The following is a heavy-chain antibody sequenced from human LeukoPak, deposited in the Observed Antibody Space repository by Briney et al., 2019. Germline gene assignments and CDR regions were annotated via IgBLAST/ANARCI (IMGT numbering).Heavy chain of an antibody. CDR3: ARYSSSWYGGFDY. CDR1: GYTFTGYY. Sequence: ASVKVSCKASGYTFTGYYMHWVRQATGQGLEWMGWINPNSGGTNYAQKFQGRVTMTRDTSISTAYMELSRLRSDDTAVYYCARYSSSWYGGFDYWGQGTLVTVSS. V-gene: IGHV1-2*02. J-gene: IGHJ4*02. D-gene: IGHD6-13*01. CDR2: INPNSGGT.